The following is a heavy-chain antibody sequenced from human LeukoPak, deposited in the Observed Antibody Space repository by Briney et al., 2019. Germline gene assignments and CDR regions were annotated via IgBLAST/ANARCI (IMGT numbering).Heavy chain of an antibody. Sequence: GASVTVSFKASGYTFTSYYMHWVRQAPGQGLEWMGIINPSGGSTSYAQKFQGRVTMTRDTSTSTVYMELSSLRSEDTAVYYCARESVEMATIGGYWGQGTLVTVSS. J-gene: IGHJ4*02. CDR1: GYTFTSYY. CDR2: INPSGGST. CDR3: ARESVEMATIGGY. D-gene: IGHD5-24*01. V-gene: IGHV1-46*01.